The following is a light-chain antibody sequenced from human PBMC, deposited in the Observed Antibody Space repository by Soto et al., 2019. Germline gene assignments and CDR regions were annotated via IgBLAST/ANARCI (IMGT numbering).Light chain of an antibody. V-gene: IGKV3-20*01. CDR3: QQYRSSPPWT. CDR1: QSVSSSY. J-gene: IGKJ1*01. CDR2: GAS. Sequence: EIVLTQSPGTLSLSPGERATLSCRASQSVSSSYLAWYQQKPGQAPRLLIYGASGRATGIPDRFSGSGSGTDFTLTISRLEPEDFAVYYCQQYRSSPPWTFGQGTKVEIK.